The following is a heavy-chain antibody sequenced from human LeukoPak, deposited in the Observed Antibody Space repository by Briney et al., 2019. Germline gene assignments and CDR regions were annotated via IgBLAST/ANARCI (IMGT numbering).Heavy chain of an antibody. J-gene: IGHJ1*01. D-gene: IGHD1-1*01. CDR3: AKVNWNPALEGGSYEYFQH. CDR1: GFTFSSYA. CDR2: ISGSGGST. V-gene: IGHV3-23*01. Sequence: GGSLRLSCAASGFTFSSYAMSWVRQAPGKGLEWVSAISGSGGSTYYADSVKGRFTISRDNSKNTLYLQMNSLRAEDTAVYYCAKVNWNPALEGGSYEYFQHWGQGTLVTVSS.